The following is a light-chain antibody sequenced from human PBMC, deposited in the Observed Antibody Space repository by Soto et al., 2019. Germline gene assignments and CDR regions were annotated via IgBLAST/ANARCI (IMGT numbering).Light chain of an antibody. CDR1: QSVSSNY. CDR2: GIS. Sequence: EFVLTHSPATLSLSGGERTTLSCRVSQSVSSNYLAWYHQKPGQAPRLLISGISRSAAGIPDRFSGSGCGRQSTLVFGSLQSEDVGVYYCKQLNSYPITFGQGTRLEIK. CDR3: KQLNSYPIT. J-gene: IGKJ5*01. V-gene: IGKV3D-20*02.